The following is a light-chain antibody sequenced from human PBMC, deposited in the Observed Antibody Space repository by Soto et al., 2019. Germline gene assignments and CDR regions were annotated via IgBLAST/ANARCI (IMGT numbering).Light chain of an antibody. CDR2: EGN. Sequence: QSVLTQPASVSGSPGQSITISCTGTSSDLGGYNLVSWYQQFPDKAPKLIISEGNKRPSGVSYRFSGSKSGNTASLTISGLQAEDEADYYCCSYAGYSSFVFGTGTKLTVL. J-gene: IGLJ1*01. V-gene: IGLV2-23*03. CDR1: SSDLGGYNL. CDR3: CSYAGYSSFV.